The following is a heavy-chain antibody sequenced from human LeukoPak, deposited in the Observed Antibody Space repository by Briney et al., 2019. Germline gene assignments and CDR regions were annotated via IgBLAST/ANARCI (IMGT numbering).Heavy chain of an antibody. CDR1: GFTFSSYG. J-gene: IGHJ4*02. Sequence: PGGSLRLSCAASGFTFSSYGMHWVRQAPGKGLEWMTVIQYDGGNQYYADSVKGRFTISRDNSKNTLYLQMNSLTAEDTAVYYCAKDFTWAFDYWGQGTLVTVSS. V-gene: IGHV3-30*02. CDR3: AKDFTWAFDY. D-gene: IGHD2/OR15-2a*01. CDR2: IQYDGGNQ.